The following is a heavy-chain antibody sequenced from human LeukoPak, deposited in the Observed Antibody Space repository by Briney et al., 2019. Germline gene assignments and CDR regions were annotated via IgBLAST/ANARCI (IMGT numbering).Heavy chain of an antibody. CDR2: ISGSGGST. CDR1: GFTFSSYA. D-gene: IGHD4-17*01. V-gene: IGHV3-23*01. J-gene: IGHJ4*02. CDR3: AKDGETDYGDYASWLFDY. Sequence: PGGSLRLSCAAYGFTFSSYAMSWVRQAPGKGLEWVSAISGSGGSTYYAGSVKGRFTISRDNSKNTLYLQMNSLRAEDTAVYYCAKDGETDYGDYASWLFDYWGQGTLVTVSS.